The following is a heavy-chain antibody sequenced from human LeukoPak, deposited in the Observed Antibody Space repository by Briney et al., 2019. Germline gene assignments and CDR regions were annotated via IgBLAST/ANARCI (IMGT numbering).Heavy chain of an antibody. Sequence: GGSLRLSCTASGFTVSSNFLIWVRQAPGKGLEWVSYISSSSSTIYYADSVKGRFTISRDNAKNSLYLQMNSLRAEDTAVYYCARATYCGGDCYSNFDYWGQGTLVTVSS. CDR2: ISSSSSTI. J-gene: IGHJ4*02. CDR3: ARATYCGGDCYSNFDY. CDR1: GFTVSSNF. V-gene: IGHV3-48*01. D-gene: IGHD2-21*02.